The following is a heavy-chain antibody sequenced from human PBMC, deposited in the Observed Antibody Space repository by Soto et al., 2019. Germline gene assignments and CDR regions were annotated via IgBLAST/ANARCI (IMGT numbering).Heavy chain of an antibody. V-gene: IGHV4-30-2*01. D-gene: IGHD3-10*01. CDR2: IYHSGST. CDR3: ARDYMVRGVMRWFDP. J-gene: IGHJ5*02. CDR1: GGSISSGHYS. Sequence: SETLSLTCAVSGGSISSGHYSWNWIRQPPGKGLEWIGEIYHSGSTNYNPSLKSRVTISVDKSKNQFSLKLSSVTAADTAVYYCARDYMVRGVMRWFDPWGQGTLVTVS.